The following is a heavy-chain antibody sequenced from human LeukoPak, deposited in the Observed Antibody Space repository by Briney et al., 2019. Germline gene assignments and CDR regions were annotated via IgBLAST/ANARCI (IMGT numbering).Heavy chain of an antibody. D-gene: IGHD2-2*01. Sequence: GGSLRLSCAASGFTVSTYYMTWVRQAPGKGLECVSVIYSGGSTYYADSVKGRFTVSRDNSKNTRYLQMSSLRAEDTAMYYCARGLGYCTSTTCLLPFDYWGQGTLVTVSS. CDR1: GFTVSTYY. V-gene: IGHV3-53*01. J-gene: IGHJ4*02. CDR3: ARGLGYCTSTTCLLPFDY. CDR2: IYSGGST.